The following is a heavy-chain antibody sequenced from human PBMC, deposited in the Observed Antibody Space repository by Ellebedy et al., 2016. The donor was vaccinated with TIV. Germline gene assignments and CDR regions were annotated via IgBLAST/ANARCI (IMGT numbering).Heavy chain of an antibody. Sequence: GGSLRLXXAASGFTFSSYWMHWVRQAPGTGLEWVSRINSDGSSTSYADSVKGRFTISRDNAKNTLYLQMNSLRAEDTAVYYCAGEWMRGMDVWGQGTTVTVSS. J-gene: IGHJ6*02. D-gene: IGHD2-2*03. CDR3: AGEWMRGMDV. CDR1: GFTFSSYW. V-gene: IGHV3-74*01. CDR2: INSDGSST.